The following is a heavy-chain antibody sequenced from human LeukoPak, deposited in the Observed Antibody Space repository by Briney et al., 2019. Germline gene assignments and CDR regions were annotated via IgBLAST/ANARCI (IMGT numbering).Heavy chain of an antibody. Sequence: PGGSLRLSCVASGFTLRSYVMSWVRQAPGKGLEWVSAISGSGDDTYYADSVKGRFTISRDNSKNTLYLQMNGLRAEDTAIYYCANRGWPAAVIDHWGQGTLVTVSS. V-gene: IGHV3-23*01. D-gene: IGHD6-13*01. J-gene: IGHJ4*02. CDR2: ISGSGDDT. CDR3: ANRGWPAAVIDH. CDR1: GFTLRSYV.